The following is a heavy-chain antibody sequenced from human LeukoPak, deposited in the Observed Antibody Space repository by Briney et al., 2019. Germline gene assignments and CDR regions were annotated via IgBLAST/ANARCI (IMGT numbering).Heavy chain of an antibody. CDR3: AKEVYRYYYGSGSSFFDY. D-gene: IGHD3-10*01. CDR1: GFTFSSYG. V-gene: IGHV3-33*06. Sequence: GGSLRLSCAASGFTFSSYGMHWVRQAPGKGLEWVAVIWYEGSNKYYADSVKGRFTISRDNSKNTLYLQMNSLRAEDTAVYYCAKEVYRYYYGSGSSFFDYWGQGTLVTVSS. CDR2: IWYEGSNK. J-gene: IGHJ4*02.